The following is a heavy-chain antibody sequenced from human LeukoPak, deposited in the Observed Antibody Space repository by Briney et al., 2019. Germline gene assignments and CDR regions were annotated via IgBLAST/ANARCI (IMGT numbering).Heavy chain of an antibody. J-gene: IGHJ5*02. CDR3: ARRPGLLPAAFSLYWFDP. Sequence: SETLSLTCAVSGGSINTKDYYWGWIRQPPGKGLEWIGNIYYSGTTYYNPSLKSRVTISVDTSKNQFSLNLNSVTAADTAVYYCARRPGLLPAAFSLYWFDPWGQGTLVTVSS. CDR1: GGSINTKDYY. V-gene: IGHV4-39*01. D-gene: IGHD2-2*01. CDR2: IYYSGTT.